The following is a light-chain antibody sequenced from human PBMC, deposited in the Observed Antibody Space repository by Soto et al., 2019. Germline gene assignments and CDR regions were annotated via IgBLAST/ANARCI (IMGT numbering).Light chain of an antibody. CDR3: HQYGSLYT. Sequence: EIVLTQSPGTLSLSPGERATLSCRASQSVSSSYLAWYQQKPGQAPRLLIYGASSRATGIPDRFSGSGSGPDFTLTISRLEPEVFAVYYCHQYGSLYTFGQGTKLEIK. V-gene: IGKV3-20*01. CDR2: GAS. J-gene: IGKJ2*01. CDR1: QSVSSSY.